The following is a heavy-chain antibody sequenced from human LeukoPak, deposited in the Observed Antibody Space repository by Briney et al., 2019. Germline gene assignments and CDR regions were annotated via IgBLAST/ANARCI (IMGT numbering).Heavy chain of an antibody. V-gene: IGHV3-21*01. Sequence: PGGSLRLSCAASGFTFSTYSMHWVRQAPGKGLEWVSSITSSSTNIYYADSVKGRFTISRDNAKNSLYLQMNSLRAEDTAVYYCARDGGYGEILRYYFDYWGQGTLVTVSS. J-gene: IGHJ4*02. CDR2: ITSSSTNI. D-gene: IGHD4-17*01. CDR1: GFTFSTYS. CDR3: ARDGGYGEILRYYFDY.